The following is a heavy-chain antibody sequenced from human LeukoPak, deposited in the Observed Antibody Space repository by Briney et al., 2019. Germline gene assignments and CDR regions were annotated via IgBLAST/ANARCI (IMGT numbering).Heavy chain of an antibody. CDR2: IYTSGST. V-gene: IGHV4-4*07. CDR1: GGSISSYY. J-gene: IGHJ6*03. Sequence: SSETLSLTCTVSGGSISSYYWSWIRQPAGKGLEWIGRIYTSGSTNYNPSLKSRVTMSVDTSKNQFSLKLSSVTAADTAVYYCARDNVVTPYYYYMDVWDKGTTVTVSS. CDR3: ARDNVVTPYYYYMDV. D-gene: IGHD3-22*01.